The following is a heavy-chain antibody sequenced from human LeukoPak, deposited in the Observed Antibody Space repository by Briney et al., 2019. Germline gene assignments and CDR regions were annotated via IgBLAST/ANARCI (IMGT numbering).Heavy chain of an antibody. CDR2: IRYDGSSK. D-gene: IGHD5-12*01. Sequence: GGSLRLSCAASGFTFSSYGMHWVRQAPGKGLEWVAFIRYDGSSKYYADSVKGRFTISRDNSKNTLYLQMNSLRAEDTAVYYCAKSRKDIVATINYYYYMDVWGKGTTVTVSS. CDR3: AKSRKDIVATINYYYYMDV. CDR1: GFTFSSYG. J-gene: IGHJ6*03. V-gene: IGHV3-30*02.